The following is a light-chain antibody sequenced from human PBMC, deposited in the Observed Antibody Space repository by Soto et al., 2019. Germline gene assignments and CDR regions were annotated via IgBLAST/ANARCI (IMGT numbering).Light chain of an antibody. J-gene: IGKJ2*01. CDR2: GAS. CDR1: QSVGSD. V-gene: IGKV3-15*01. CDR3: QQYKNWPPYT. Sequence: EIVMTQSPASLFVSPGERSTLSCRASQSVGSDLGWYQQKPGQAPRLLIYGASTRATGIPARFSGSGSGTEFTVTISSLQSEDFAVYYCQQYKNWPPYTCGQGTKLEIK.